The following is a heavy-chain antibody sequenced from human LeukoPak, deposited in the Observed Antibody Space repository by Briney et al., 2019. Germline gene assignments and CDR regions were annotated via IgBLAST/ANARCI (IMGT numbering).Heavy chain of an antibody. Sequence: PGGTLRLSCAASGFTFSSYGMSWVRQAPGKGLEWVSAISGSGGSTYYADSVRGRFTISRENSKNTVYLQMNSLRAEDTAVYYCAKDGYDSGAYHTSHYWGQGTLVTVSS. V-gene: IGHV3-23*01. CDR1: GFTFSSYG. J-gene: IGHJ4*02. CDR3: AKDGYDSGAYHTSHY. CDR2: ISGSGGST. D-gene: IGHD3-22*01.